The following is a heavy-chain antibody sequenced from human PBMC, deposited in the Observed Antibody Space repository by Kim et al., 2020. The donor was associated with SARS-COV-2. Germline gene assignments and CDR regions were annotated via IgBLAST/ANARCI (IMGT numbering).Heavy chain of an antibody. V-gene: IGHV4-39*07. CDR3: ARVGMGSTFFDS. CDR2: IYQTGTT. CDR1: DDSITGSIYQ. D-gene: IGHD1-26*01. Sequence: SETLSLTCSVSDDSITGSIYQWAWIRQPPGKGLEWIGHIYQTGTTYYNPSLKSRVTISVDTSKKQVSMSLNSVTAADTAVFYCARVGMGSTFFDSWDQGT. J-gene: IGHJ4*02.